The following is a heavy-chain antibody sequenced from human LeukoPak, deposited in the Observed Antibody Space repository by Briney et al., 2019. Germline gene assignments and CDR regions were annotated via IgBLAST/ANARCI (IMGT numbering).Heavy chain of an antibody. V-gene: IGHV3-7*01. CDR1: GFTLSSYW. Sequence: GGSLRLSCAASGFTLSSYWMSWVRQAPGKGLEWVSNIKQDGSEKYYVDSVKGRFTISRDNAKNSLYLQMNSLRAEDTAVYYCAVRGGGDYYYYGMDVWGQGTTVTVSS. CDR3: AVRGGGDYYYYGMDV. CDR2: IKQDGSEK. J-gene: IGHJ6*02. D-gene: IGHD3-10*01.